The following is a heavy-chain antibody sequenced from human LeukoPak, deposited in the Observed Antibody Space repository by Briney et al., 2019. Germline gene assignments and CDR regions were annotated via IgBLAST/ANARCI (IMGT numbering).Heavy chain of an antibody. V-gene: IGHV3-49*04. CDR2: IRSKAYGGTT. CDR1: GFTFGDYA. Sequence: GGSLRLSCTASGFTFGDYAMSWVRQAPGKGLEWVGFIRSKAYGGTTEYAASVKGRFTISRDDSKSIAYLQMNSLKTEDTAVYYCTRAGQNLHFDYWGQGTLVTVSS. CDR3: TRAGQNLHFDY. J-gene: IGHJ4*02.